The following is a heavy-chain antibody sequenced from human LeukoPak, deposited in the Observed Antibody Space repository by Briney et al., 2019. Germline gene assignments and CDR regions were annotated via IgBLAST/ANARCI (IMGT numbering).Heavy chain of an antibody. CDR2: INQDESEK. J-gene: IGHJ6*02. D-gene: IGHD2/OR15-2a*01. CDR3: ARVRVSSYYGMDI. CDR1: GLTFSNYW. V-gene: IGHV3-7*05. Sequence: GGSLRLSCAASGLTFSNYWMSWVRQAPGKGLEWVANINQDESEKYYVDSVKGRFTISRDNAKNSLYLQMNSLRAEDTAVYYCARVRVSSYYGMDIWGQGTTVTVSS.